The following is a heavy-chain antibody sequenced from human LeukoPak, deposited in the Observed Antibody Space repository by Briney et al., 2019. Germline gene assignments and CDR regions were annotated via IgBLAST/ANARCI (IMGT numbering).Heavy chain of an antibody. D-gene: IGHD2-2*01. CDR3: ARGDVVVPAAMRKPFDY. CDR1: GASVSSYY. J-gene: IGHJ4*02. CDR2: INHSGST. Sequence: SETLSLTCTVSGASVSSYYWSWIRQSPKKGLEWIGEINHSGSTNYNPSLKSRVTISVDTSKNQFSLKLSSVTAADTAVYYCARGDVVVPAAMRKPFDYWGQGTLVTVSS. V-gene: IGHV4-34*01.